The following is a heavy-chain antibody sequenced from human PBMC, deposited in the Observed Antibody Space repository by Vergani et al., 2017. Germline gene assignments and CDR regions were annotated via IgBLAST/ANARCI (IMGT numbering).Heavy chain of an antibody. CDR2: IHPADSDT. D-gene: IGHD5-12*01. Sequence: EVQLVQSGAEVKKPGESLKISCQISGYSFTNYWIGWVRQMPGKGLEWMGIIHPADSDTRYSPSFQGQVTISVDKSISTAYLQRSSLRASASAMYYCARLYGRDSGGSKYFDYWVQGTLVTVSS. CDR3: ARLYGRDSGGSKYFDY. CDR1: GYSFTNYW. V-gene: IGHV5-51*01. J-gene: IGHJ4*02.